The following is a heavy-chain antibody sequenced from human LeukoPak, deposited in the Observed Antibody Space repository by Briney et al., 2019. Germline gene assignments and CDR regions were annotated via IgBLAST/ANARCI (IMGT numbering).Heavy chain of an antibody. Sequence: GESLKISCKGSGYSSTSYWIGWVRQMPGKGLEWMGIIYPGDSDTRYSPSFQGQVTISADKSISTAYLQWSSLKASDTAMYYCARQTYYYDSSGYYYFDYWGQGTLVTVSS. V-gene: IGHV5-51*01. CDR3: ARQTYYYDSSGYYYFDY. J-gene: IGHJ4*02. CDR2: IYPGDSDT. CDR1: GYSSTSYW. D-gene: IGHD3-22*01.